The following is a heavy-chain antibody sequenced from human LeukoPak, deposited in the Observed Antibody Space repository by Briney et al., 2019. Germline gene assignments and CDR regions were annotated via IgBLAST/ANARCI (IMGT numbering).Heavy chain of an antibody. J-gene: IGHJ5*01. Sequence: PGGSLRLSCAASGFTFNNYAMNWVRQAPGKGLEWVSSISGGGETTYYADSAKGRFTISRDNSQNTLYLQMNSLRAEDTAVYYCARDYAEYVGFFFFGFWGQGTLVNVFS. CDR3: ARDYAEYVGFFFFGF. V-gene: IGHV3-23*01. D-gene: IGHD4-17*01. CDR1: GFTFNNYA. CDR2: ISGGGETT.